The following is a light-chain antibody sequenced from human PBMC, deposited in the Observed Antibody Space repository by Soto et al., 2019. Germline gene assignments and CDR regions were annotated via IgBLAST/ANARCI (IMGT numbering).Light chain of an antibody. CDR3: LQDYIYPWT. V-gene: IGKV1-6*01. CDR2: AAS. J-gene: IGKJ1*01. CDR1: QGIRND. Sequence: AIQMTQSPSSLSASVGDRVTITCRASQGIRNDLGWFQQKPGKAPKLLIYAASSLQSGVPSRFSGTGSDTDFTRTISSLQPEDFATYYCLQDYIYPWTFGQGTKV.